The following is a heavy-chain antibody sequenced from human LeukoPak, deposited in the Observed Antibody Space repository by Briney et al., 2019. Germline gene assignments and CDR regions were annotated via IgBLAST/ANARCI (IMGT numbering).Heavy chain of an antibody. CDR3: ARGYCSGGSCYSDDAFDI. CDR2: IYYSGST. J-gene: IGHJ3*02. V-gene: IGHV4-39*07. CDR1: GGSISSSSYY. D-gene: IGHD2-15*01. Sequence: SETLSLTCTVSGGSISSSSYYWGWIRQPPGKGLEWIGSIYYSGSTYYNPSLKSRVTISVDTSKNQFSLKLSSVTAADTAVYYCARGYCSGGSCYSDDAFDIWGQGTMVTVSS.